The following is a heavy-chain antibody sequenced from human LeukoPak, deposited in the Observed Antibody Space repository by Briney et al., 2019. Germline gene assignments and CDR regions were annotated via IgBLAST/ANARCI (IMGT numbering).Heavy chain of an antibody. CDR1: GFTLSSYA. D-gene: IGHD1-26*01. J-gene: IGHJ4*02. CDR2: IRYDGSNK. V-gene: IGHV3-30*02. Sequence: PGGSLRLSCAASGFTLSSYAMHWVRQAPGKGLEWVAFIRYDGSNKYYADSVKGRFTISRDNSKNTLYLQMNSLRAEDTAVYYCAKAIVREYYFDYWGQGTLVTVSS. CDR3: AKAIVREYYFDY.